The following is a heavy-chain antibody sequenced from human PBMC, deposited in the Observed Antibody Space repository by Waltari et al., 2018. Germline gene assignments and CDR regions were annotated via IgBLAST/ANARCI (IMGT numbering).Heavy chain of an antibody. Sequence: QVQLVESGGGVVQPGGSLRLSCAASGFTFSTYGMHWVRQAPGKGLEWVAFIPYDGSNKYYADSVKGRFTISRDNSKNTLYLQRNSLRAEDTAVYYCGGYAIVDYWGQGTLVTVSS. D-gene: IGHD3-22*01. CDR3: GGYAIVDY. J-gene: IGHJ4*02. CDR1: GFTFSTYG. CDR2: IPYDGSNK. V-gene: IGHV3-30*02.